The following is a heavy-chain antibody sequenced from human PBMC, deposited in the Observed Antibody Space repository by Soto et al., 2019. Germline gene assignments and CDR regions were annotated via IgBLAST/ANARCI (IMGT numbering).Heavy chain of an antibody. CDR2: IIPIFGTA. D-gene: IGHD5-18*01. CDR1: GGTFSSYA. V-gene: IGHV1-69*06. Sequence: SVKVSCKASGGTFSSYAISWVRQAPGQGLEWMGGIIPIFGTANYAQKFQGRVAITADKSTSTAYMELSSLRSEDTAVYYCARGWIQLWASDAFDIWGQGTMVTVS. CDR3: ARGWIQLWASDAFDI. J-gene: IGHJ3*02.